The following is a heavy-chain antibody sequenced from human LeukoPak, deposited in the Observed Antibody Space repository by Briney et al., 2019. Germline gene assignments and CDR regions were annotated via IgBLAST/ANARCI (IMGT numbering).Heavy chain of an antibody. Sequence: PSETLSLTCAVYGGSFSGYYWSWIRQPPGKGLEWIGEINHSGSTNYNPSLKSRVTISVDTSKNQFSLKLSSVTAADTAVYYCAREGRYGSIAARRFRFDPWGQGTLVTVSS. J-gene: IGHJ5*02. CDR1: GGSFSGYY. CDR3: AREGRYGSIAARRFRFDP. CDR2: INHSGST. D-gene: IGHD6-6*01. V-gene: IGHV4-34*01.